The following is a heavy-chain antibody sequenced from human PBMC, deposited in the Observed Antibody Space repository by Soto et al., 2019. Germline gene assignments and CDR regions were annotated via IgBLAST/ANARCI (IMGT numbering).Heavy chain of an antibody. CDR2: IYHSGST. D-gene: IGHD5-18*01. J-gene: IGHJ4*02. CDR1: GGSISSSNW. Sequence: LSLTCTVSGGSISSSNWWSWVRQPPGKGLEWIGEIYHSGSTNYNPSLRSRVTISVDTSKNQFSLKLKSVTAADTAVYYCATGIGYSYGPPGYWGKGTLVTVSS. V-gene: IGHV4-4*02. CDR3: ATGIGYSYGPPGY.